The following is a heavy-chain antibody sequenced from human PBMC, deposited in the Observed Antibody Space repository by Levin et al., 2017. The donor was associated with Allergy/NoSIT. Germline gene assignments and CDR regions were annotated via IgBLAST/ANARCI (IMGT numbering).Heavy chain of an antibody. CDR2: IYHSGST. D-gene: IGHD3-9*01. J-gene: IGHJ4*02. V-gene: IGHV4-4*02. Sequence: SETLSLTCAVSGGSISSSNWWSWVRQPPGKGLEWIGEIYHSGSTNYNPSLKSRVTISVDKSKNQFSLKLSSVTAADTAVYYCARRDRTDWLSHGGFDYWGQGTLVTVSS. CDR1: GGSISSSNW. CDR3: ARRDRTDWLSHGGFDY.